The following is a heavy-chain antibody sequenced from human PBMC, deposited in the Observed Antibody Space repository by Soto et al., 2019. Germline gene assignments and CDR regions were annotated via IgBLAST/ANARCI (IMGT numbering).Heavy chain of an antibody. V-gene: IGHV3-23*01. CDR3: VKGNWGDY. Sequence: EVQLLESGGGSVQPEGSLRLSCAASGFTFITYDMTWVRQAPGKGLEWVSVSRGSDGSTYYADSVKGRFTISRDNSKNTVYLQMNSLRADDTAIYYCVKGNWGDYWAQGTLVTVSS. J-gene: IGHJ4*02. CDR2: SRGSDGST. CDR1: GFTFITYD. D-gene: IGHD7-27*01.